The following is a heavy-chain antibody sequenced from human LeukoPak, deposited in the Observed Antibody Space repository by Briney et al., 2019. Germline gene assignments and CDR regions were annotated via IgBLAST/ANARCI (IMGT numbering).Heavy chain of an antibody. Sequence: ASVKVSCKASGYTFTGYYMHWVRQAPGQRLEWMGWINPNSGGTNYAQKFQGSVTMTRDTSISTAYMELSRLRSDDTAVYYCARGCATSLLPSFHYYMDVWGKGTTVTISS. D-gene: IGHD2-21*01. V-gene: IGHV1-2*02. CDR2: INPNSGGT. CDR3: ARGCATSLLPSFHYYMDV. CDR1: GYTFTGYY. J-gene: IGHJ6*03.